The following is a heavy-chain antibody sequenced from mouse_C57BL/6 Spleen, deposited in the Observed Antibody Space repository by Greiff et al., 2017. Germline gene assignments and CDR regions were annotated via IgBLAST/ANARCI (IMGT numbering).Heavy chain of an antibody. V-gene: IGHV5-17*01. Sequence: DVKLVESGGGLVKPGGSLKLSCAASGFTFSDYGMHWVRQAPEKGLEWVAYISSGSSTIYYADTVKGRFTISRDNAKNTLFLQMTSLRSEDTAMYYCARRPSPLYLDYWGKGTTPTGSS. CDR3: ARRPSPLYLDY. CDR1: GFTFSDYG. J-gene: IGHJ2*01. CDR2: ISSGSSTI.